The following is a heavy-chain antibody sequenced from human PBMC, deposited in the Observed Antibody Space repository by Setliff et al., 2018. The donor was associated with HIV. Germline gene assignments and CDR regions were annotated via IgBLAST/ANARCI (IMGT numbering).Heavy chain of an antibody. Sequence: GASVKVSCKASGYTFTNFYMHWVRQAPGQGLAWMGIINPGGGNTRYAQKFQGRVTMTTDTSANTAYMELRSLGSDDTAVYYCAGDDGGYNYEEAFDLWGQGTMVTVSS. CDR3: AGDDGGYNYEEAFDL. V-gene: IGHV1-46*01. CDR1: GYTFTNFY. D-gene: IGHD3-16*01. CDR2: INPGGGNT. J-gene: IGHJ3*01.